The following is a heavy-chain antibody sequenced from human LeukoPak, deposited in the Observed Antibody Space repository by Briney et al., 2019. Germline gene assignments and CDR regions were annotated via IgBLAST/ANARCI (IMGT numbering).Heavy chain of an antibody. CDR3: ARGSSNVAARNNWFGS. Sequence: PGGSLRLSCAASGFTFSSYSMNWVRQAPGKGLEWVSSISSSSSYIFYADSVKGRFTISRDNAKNTLYLQMNSLRAEDTAVYYCARGSSNVAARNNWFGSWGQGTLVIVSS. D-gene: IGHD6-6*01. J-gene: IGHJ5*01. CDR2: ISSSSSYI. V-gene: IGHV3-21*01. CDR1: GFTFSSYS.